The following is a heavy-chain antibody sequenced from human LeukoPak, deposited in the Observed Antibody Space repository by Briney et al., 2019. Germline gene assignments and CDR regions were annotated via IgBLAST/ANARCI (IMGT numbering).Heavy chain of an antibody. J-gene: IGHJ1*01. CDR1: GGSISSGSYY. CDR3: ARGRDYDFWSGDWYFQH. D-gene: IGHD3-3*01. V-gene: IGHV4-61*02. Sequence: PSETLSLTCTVSGGSISSGSYYWSWIRQPAGQGLEWIVRIYTSGSTNYNPSLKSRVTISVDTSKNQFSLKLSSVTAADTAVYYCARGRDYDFWSGDWYFQHWGQGTLVTVSS. CDR2: IYTSGST.